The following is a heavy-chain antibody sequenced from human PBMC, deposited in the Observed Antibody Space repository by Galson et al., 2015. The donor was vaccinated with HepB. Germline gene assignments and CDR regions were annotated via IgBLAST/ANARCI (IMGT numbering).Heavy chain of an antibody. V-gene: IGHV3-21*01. CDR1: GFTFSSYS. CDR2: ISSSSSYI. CDR3: ASGETLNTGYDFWSGYYTTYYYYYMDV. D-gene: IGHD3-3*01. J-gene: IGHJ6*03. Sequence: SLRLSCAASGFTFSSYSMNWVRQAPGKGLEWVSSISSSSSYIYYADSVKGRFTISRDNAKNSLYLQMNSLRAEDTAVYYCASGETLNTGYDFWSGYYTTYYYYYMDVWGKGTTVTVSS.